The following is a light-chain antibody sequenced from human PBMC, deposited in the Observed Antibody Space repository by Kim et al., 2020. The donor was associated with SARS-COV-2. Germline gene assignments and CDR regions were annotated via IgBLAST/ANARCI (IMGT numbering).Light chain of an antibody. CDR3: QQYYTFPPT. CDR1: QSVLYSSNNQNY. CDR2: WAS. V-gene: IGKV4-1*01. J-gene: IGKJ1*01. Sequence: DIVMTQSPDSLAVSLGERATINCKSSQSVLYSSNNQNYLAWYQHNPTQPPKLLIYWASTRESGVPDRFSGSGSGTDFTLTISSLQAEDVAIYYCQQYYTFPPTFGQGTKVEIK.